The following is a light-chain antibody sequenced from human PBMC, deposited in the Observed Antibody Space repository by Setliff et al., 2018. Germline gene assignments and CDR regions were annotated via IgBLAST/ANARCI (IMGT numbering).Light chain of an antibody. CDR3: CSYAGSSTSV. V-gene: IGLV2-23*02. CDR1: SSDVGGYNY. J-gene: IGLJ2*01. CDR2: EVS. Sequence: QSALTQPPSASGSPGQSVTISCTGTSSDVGGYNYVSWYQQHPGKAPKLMIYEVSKRPSGVSNRFSGSKSGNTASLTISGLQAEDEADYYCCSYAGSSTSVFGGGTKVTVL.